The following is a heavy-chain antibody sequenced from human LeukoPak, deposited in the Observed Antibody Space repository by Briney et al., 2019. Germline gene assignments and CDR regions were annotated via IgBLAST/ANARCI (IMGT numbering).Heavy chain of an antibody. D-gene: IGHD3-10*02. CDR2: IYYSGST. CDR1: GGSISSSSYY. Sequence: SETLSLTCTVSGGSISSSSYYWGWIRQPPGKGLERIGSIYYSGSTYYNPSLKSRVTISVDTSKNQFSLKLSSVTAADTAVYYCARESRFGELAGWFDPWGQGTLVTVSS. CDR3: ARESRFGELAGWFDP. J-gene: IGHJ5*02. V-gene: IGHV4-39*07.